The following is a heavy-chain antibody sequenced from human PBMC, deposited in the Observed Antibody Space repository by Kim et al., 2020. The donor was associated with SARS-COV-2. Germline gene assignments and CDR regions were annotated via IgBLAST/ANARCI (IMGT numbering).Heavy chain of an antibody. CDR1: GGTFSSYA. D-gene: IGHD6-19*01. CDR2: IFPIFGTA. Sequence: SVKVSCKASGGTFSSYAISWVRQAPGQGLEWMGGIFPIFGTANYAQKFQGRVTITADESTSTAYMELSSLRSEDTAVYYCTRPSYSSGWYYYYYGMDVWGQGTTITVSS. V-gene: IGHV1-69*13. CDR3: TRPSYSSGWYYYYYGMDV. J-gene: IGHJ6*01.